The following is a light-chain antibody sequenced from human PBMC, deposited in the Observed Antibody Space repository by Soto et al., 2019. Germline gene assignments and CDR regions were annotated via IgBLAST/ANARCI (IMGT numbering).Light chain of an antibody. CDR1: SSNIGSNT. CDR2: SNN. J-gene: IGLJ2*01. CDR3: AAWDDSLNGRV. V-gene: IGLV1-44*01. Sequence: QSVLTQPPSASGTPGQRVTLSCSGSSSNIGSNTVNWYQQLPGTAPKLLIYSNNQRPSGVPDRFSGSKSGTSASLAISGLQCEDEADYYCAAWDDSLNGRVFGGGTKVTVL.